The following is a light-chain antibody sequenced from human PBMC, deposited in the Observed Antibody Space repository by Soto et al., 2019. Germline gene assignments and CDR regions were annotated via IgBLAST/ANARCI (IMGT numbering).Light chain of an antibody. Sequence: IQMTQSPSTLSASVGDKVTITCRASQSVDTWLAWHQQKPGRAPKLLISKASTLKSGVPSRFSGSGSGTDFTLTISRLEPEDFAVYCCQQYNYSPLTFGGGTKVDI. CDR3: QQYNYSPLT. CDR2: KAS. J-gene: IGKJ4*01. V-gene: IGKV1-5*03. CDR1: QSVDTW.